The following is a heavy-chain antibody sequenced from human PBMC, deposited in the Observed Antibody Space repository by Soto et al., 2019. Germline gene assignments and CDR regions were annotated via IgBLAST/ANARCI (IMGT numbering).Heavy chain of an antibody. CDR1: GGSLSGYY. Sequence: LSLTCTVSGGSLSGYYWSWIRQPPGKGLEWVSYISSSGSTTDYADSVMGRFTVSRDDAENSLYLQMNNLRAEDTALYYCARDHGGGKSYWGRGTLVTVSS. V-gene: IGHV3-11*01. CDR2: ISSSGSTT. D-gene: IGHD3-16*01. J-gene: IGHJ4*02. CDR3: ARDHGGGKSY.